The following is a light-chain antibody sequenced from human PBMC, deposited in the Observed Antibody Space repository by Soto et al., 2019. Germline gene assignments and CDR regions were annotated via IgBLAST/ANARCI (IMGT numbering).Light chain of an antibody. Sequence: QAVVTQPPSVSGAPGQRVTISCTGTNSNIGADYGVQWYQQFPGTAPKLLIYADNIRPSGVPDRFSGSKSATSACLAITGLQPDDEADYYCQSYHRTLVGLVFGAGTKLTVL. V-gene: IGLV1-40*01. CDR1: NSNIGADYG. CDR3: QSYHRTLVGLV. J-gene: IGLJ3*02. CDR2: ADN.